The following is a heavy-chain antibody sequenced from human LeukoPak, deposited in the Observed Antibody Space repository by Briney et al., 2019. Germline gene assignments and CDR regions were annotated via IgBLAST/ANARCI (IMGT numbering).Heavy chain of an antibody. Sequence: ASVKVSCKVSGYTLTELSMHWVRQAPGKGLEGMGGFDPEDGETIYAQKFQGRVTMTEDTSTDTAYMELSSLRSEDTAVYYCATVLPHYYDSSGAYFDYWGQGTLVTVSS. D-gene: IGHD3-22*01. V-gene: IGHV1-24*01. CDR2: FDPEDGET. CDR1: GYTLTELS. CDR3: ATVLPHYYDSSGAYFDY. J-gene: IGHJ4*02.